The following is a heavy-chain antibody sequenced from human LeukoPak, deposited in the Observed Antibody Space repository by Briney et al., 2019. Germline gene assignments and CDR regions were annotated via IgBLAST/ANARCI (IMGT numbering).Heavy chain of an antibody. V-gene: IGHV3-23*01. Sequence: GGTLRLSCAASGFTFSSYAVSWVRQAPGKGLERVSGITASGDNTYYADSVKGRFNISRDNSKSTLYLQMNSLRAEDTAVYYCTRAKEQWLVLTYFDYWGQGTLVTVSS. CDR2: ITASGDNT. CDR3: TRAKEQWLVLTYFDY. J-gene: IGHJ4*02. CDR1: GFTFSSYA. D-gene: IGHD6-19*01.